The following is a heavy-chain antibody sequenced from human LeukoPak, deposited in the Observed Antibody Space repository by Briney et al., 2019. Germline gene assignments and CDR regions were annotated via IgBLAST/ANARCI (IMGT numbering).Heavy chain of an antibody. D-gene: IGHD3-22*01. CDR1: GGSISSYY. CDR3: AREWVYYDSSGYYYPNAFDI. J-gene: IGHJ3*02. CDR2: IYTSGST. V-gene: IGHV4-4*07. Sequence: ASETLSLTCTVSGGSISSYYWSWIRQPAGKGLEWIGRIYTSGSTNYNPSLKSRVTMSVDTSKNQFSLKLSSVTAADTAVYYCAREWVYYDSSGYYYPNAFDIWGQGTMVTDSS.